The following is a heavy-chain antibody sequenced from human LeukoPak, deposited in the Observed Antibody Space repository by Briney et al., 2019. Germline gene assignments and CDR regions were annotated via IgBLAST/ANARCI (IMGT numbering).Heavy chain of an antibody. J-gene: IGHJ4*02. Sequence: GGSLRLSCAASGFTFSSYSMNWVRQAPGKGLEWVSYISSSSSTIYYADSVKGRFTISRDNAKNSLYLQMNSLRAEDTAVYYCARVGRRTVTTNYFDYWGQGTLVTVSS. CDR1: GFTFSSYS. V-gene: IGHV3-48*01. D-gene: IGHD4-17*01. CDR2: ISSSSSTI. CDR3: ARVGRRTVTTNYFDY.